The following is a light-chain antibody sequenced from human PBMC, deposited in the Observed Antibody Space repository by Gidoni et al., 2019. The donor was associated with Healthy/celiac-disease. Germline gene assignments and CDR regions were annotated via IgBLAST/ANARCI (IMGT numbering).Light chain of an antibody. V-gene: IGLV1-40*01. CDR3: QSYDSSLSANYV. CDR2: GNS. CDR1: SSNIGAGYD. Sequence: QSVLTQPPSVSGAPGQRLPISCTGSSSNIGAGYDVHWYQQLPGTAPKLLIYGNSNRPSGVPDRFSGSKSGTSASLAITGLQAEDEADYYCQSYDSSLSANYVFGTGTKITVL. J-gene: IGLJ1*01.